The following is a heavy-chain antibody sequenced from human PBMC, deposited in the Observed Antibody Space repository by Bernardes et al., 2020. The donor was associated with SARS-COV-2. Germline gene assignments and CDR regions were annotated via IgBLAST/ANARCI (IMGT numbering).Heavy chain of an antibody. CDR1: RFTFSDYY. V-gene: IGHV3-11*01. Sequence: GGSLRVSCAASRFTFSDYYMSWIRQAPGKGLDWVSYISSSGSTIYYADSVKGRFTISRDNAKNSLYLQMNSLRAEDTAVYYCAREARGRCSPGNCYIDYWGQGTLVTVSS. CDR3: AREARGRCSPGNCYIDY. D-gene: IGHD2-15*01. CDR2: ISSSGSTI. J-gene: IGHJ4*02.